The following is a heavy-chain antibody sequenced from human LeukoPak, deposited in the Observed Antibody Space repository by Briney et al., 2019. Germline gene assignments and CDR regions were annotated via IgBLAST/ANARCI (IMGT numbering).Heavy chain of an antibody. V-gene: IGHV3-53*01. CDR2: ISSGGST. Sequence: GGSLRLSCAASGFTVISNYMTWVRQAPGKGLERVSLISSGGSTYYADSVKGRFTISRDNSKNTLYLQMNSLRAEDTAVYYCARVYSGYFDYWGQGTLVTVSS. D-gene: IGHD2-21*01. J-gene: IGHJ4*02. CDR1: GFTVISNY. CDR3: ARVYSGYFDY.